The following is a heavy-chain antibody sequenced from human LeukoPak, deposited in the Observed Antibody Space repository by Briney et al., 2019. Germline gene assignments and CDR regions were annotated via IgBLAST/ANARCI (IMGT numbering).Heavy chain of an antibody. J-gene: IGHJ6*03. D-gene: IGHD3-3*01. Sequence: GGSLRLSCAASGFAFSNFAMSWVRQAPGKGLEWVSAMCGSGYYTYYVESVKGRLTISRDNSKNTLYLHMNSLRADDTAVYYCAKMEGQRLYDYCMDVWGRGTTVTVSS. CDR3: AKMEGQRLYDYCMDV. CDR1: GFAFSNFA. CDR2: MCGSGYYT. V-gene: IGHV3-23*01.